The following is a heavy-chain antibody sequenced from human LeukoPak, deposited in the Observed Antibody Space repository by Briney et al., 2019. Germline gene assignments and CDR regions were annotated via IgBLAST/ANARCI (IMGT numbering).Heavy chain of an antibody. CDR3: ARRERGPRNADEFDY. J-gene: IGHJ4*02. Sequence: PSETLSLTCAVYGGSFSGYYWSWIRQPPGKGLEWMGEINHSGSTNYNPSLKSRVTISVDTSKNQFSLKLSSVTAADTAVYYCARRERGPRNADEFDYWGQGTLVTVSS. D-gene: IGHD1-1*01. CDR2: INHSGST. CDR1: GGSFSGYY. V-gene: IGHV4-34*01.